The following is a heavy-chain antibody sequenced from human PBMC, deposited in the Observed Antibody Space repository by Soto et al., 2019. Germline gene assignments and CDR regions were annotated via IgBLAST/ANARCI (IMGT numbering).Heavy chain of an antibody. Sequence: QEHLVESGGGVVQPGRSLRLSCAASRFNFNIYAMHWVRQAPSKGLEWVALISKDGSTKYYADSVKGRFTISRDNAKNTLCLQMDSLRSDDTAVYYCARVTKEKWLVKWFDPWGQGTLVTVSS. J-gene: IGHJ5*02. CDR2: ISKDGSTK. CDR3: ARVTKEKWLVKWFDP. D-gene: IGHD6-19*01. V-gene: IGHV3-30-3*01. CDR1: RFNFNIYA.